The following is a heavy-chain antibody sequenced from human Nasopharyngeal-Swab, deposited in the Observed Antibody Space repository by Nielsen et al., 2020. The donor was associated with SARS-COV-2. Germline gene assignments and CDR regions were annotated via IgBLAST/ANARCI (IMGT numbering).Heavy chain of an antibody. CDR3: ARDLFGTPPVAVLDL. D-gene: IGHD2-15*01. V-gene: IGHV1-18*01. Sequence: ASVKVSCKASGLNFRSFGFTWVRQAPGQGLELLGWISGYNGNTQDARDFLRRVTLTTDTSTSTVYLELRSLTSDDTAVYYCARDLFGTPPVAVLDLWGQGTLVTVSS. J-gene: IGHJ4*02. CDR2: ISGYNGNT. CDR1: GLNFRSFG.